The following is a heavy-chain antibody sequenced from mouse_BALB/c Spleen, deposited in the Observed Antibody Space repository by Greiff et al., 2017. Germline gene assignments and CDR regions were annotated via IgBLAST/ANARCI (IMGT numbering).Heavy chain of an antibody. CDR3: ARHFGLLGSYFDY. CDR1: GFTFSSYY. Sequence: EVKVVESGGGLVKLGGSLKLSCAASGFTFSSYYMSWVRQTPEKRLELVAAINSNGGSTYYPDTVKGRFTISRDNAKNTLYLQMSSLKSEDTALYYCARHFGLLGSYFDYWGQGTTLTVSS. CDR2: INSNGGST. D-gene: IGHD1-1*01. V-gene: IGHV5-6-2*01. J-gene: IGHJ2*01.